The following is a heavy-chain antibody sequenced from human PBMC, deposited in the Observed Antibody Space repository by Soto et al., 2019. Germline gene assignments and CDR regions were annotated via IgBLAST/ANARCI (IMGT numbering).Heavy chain of an antibody. CDR2: IYYSGST. CDR3: AGRASRYYYDSSGYFDY. J-gene: IGHJ4*02. CDR1: GGSISSYY. Sequence: SETLSLTCTVSGGSISSYYWSCIRQPPGKGLEWIGYIYYSGSTNYNPSLKSRVTISVDTSKNQFALKLSSVTAADTAVYYCAGRASRYYYDSSGYFDYWGQGTLVTVSP. V-gene: IGHV4-59*01. D-gene: IGHD3-22*01.